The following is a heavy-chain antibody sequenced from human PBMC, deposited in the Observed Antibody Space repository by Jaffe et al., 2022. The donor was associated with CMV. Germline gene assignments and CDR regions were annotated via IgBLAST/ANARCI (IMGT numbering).Heavy chain of an antibody. V-gene: IGHV3-23*04. J-gene: IGHJ4*02. D-gene: IGHD4-17*01. CDR3: AKSGYGANTPTHFDY. CDR2: ISGSGGST. CDR1: GFTFNIYA. Sequence: EVQLVESGGGLVQPGGSLRLSCAASGFTFNIYAMSWVRQAPGKGLEWVSAISGSGGSTFYADSVKGRVTLSRDNSRNTVYLQMNSLRAEDTAVYYCAKSGYGANTPTHFDYWGQGTLVTVSS.